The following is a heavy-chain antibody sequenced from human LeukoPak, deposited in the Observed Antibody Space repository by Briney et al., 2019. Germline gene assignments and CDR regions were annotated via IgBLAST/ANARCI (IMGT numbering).Heavy chain of an antibody. V-gene: IGHV3-21*01. D-gene: IGHD6-13*01. CDR2: ISSSSSYI. CDR3: ARLIGYAIAAAATDY. Sequence: GGSLRLSCAASGFTFSSYSMNWVRQAPGKGLEWVSSISSSSSYIYYADSVKGRFTISRDNAKNSLYLQMNSLRAEDTALYYCARLIGYAIAAAATDYWGQGALVTVSS. CDR1: GFTFSSYS. J-gene: IGHJ4*02.